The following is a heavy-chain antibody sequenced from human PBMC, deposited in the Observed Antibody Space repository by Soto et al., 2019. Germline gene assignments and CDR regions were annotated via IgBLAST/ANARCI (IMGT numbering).Heavy chain of an antibody. CDR2: ISSSSSTI. J-gene: IGHJ5*02. CDR3: AXXXGNXNWFDP. CDR1: GFTFSSYS. V-gene: IGHV3-48*02. Sequence: EVQLVESGGGLVQPGGSLRLSCAASGFTFSSYSMNWVRQAPGKGLEWVSYISSSSSTIYYADSVKGRFTISRDNAKNSLYLQMNSLRDEDTAXXXXAXXXGNXNWFDPWGQGTLVTVSS.